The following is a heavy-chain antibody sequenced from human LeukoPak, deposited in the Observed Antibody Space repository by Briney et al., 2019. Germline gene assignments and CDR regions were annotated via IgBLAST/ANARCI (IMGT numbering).Heavy chain of an antibody. D-gene: IGHD3-10*01. CDR1: GFTFSSYA. CDR2: ISGSGGST. V-gene: IGHV3-23*01. CDR3: AFSYGSGSYCRF. Sequence: GGSLRLSCAASGFTFSSYAMSWVRQAPGKGLEWVSAISGSGGSTYYADSVKGRFTISRDNSKNALYLQMNSLRAEDTAVYYCAFSYGSGSYCRFWGQGTLVTVSS. J-gene: IGHJ4*02.